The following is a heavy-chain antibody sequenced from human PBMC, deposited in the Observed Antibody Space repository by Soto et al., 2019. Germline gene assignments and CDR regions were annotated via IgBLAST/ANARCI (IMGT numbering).Heavy chain of an antibody. Sequence: QAQLVQSGPEVKKPGASVKVSCKASGYTFSSYGISWVRQAPGQGLEWLGWISPYDDDTKYAQNHQGRGRMTTDTSTRTVYMDLRSLRSDDTAIYYCARGGYYDSSGSRNYHYYGMDVWGQGTTVTVSS. J-gene: IGHJ6*02. CDR3: ARGGYYDSSGSRNYHYYGMDV. CDR1: GYTFSSYG. CDR2: ISPYDDDT. D-gene: IGHD3-22*01. V-gene: IGHV1-18*01.